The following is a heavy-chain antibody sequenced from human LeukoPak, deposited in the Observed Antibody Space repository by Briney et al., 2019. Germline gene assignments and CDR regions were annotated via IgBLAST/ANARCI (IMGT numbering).Heavy chain of an antibody. J-gene: IGHJ4*02. CDR1: GFTFSSYG. Sequence: GGSLRLSCAASGFTFSSYGMHWVRQAPGKGLEWVAVISYDGSNKYYADSVKGRFTISRDNSKNTLYLQMNSLRAEDTAVYYCARFEKRWLHSYWGQGTLVIVSS. CDR3: ARFEKRWLHSY. D-gene: IGHD5-24*01. CDR2: ISYDGSNK. V-gene: IGHV3-30*03.